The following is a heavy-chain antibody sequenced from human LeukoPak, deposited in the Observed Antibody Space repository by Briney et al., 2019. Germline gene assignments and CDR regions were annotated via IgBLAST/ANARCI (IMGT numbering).Heavy chain of an antibody. CDR3: ARDGSRYSSSPMDV. Sequence: SETLSLTCAVYGGSFSGYYWSWIRQPPGKGLEWIGYIYYSGSTYYNPSLKSRVTISVDTSKNQFSLKLSSVTAADTAVYYCARDGSRYSSSPMDVWGQGTTVTVSS. V-gene: IGHV4-34*09. CDR1: GGSFSGYY. CDR2: IYYSGST. D-gene: IGHD6-13*01. J-gene: IGHJ6*02.